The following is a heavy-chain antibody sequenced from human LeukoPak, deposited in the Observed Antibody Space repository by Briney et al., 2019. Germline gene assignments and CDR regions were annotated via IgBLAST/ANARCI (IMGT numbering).Heavy chain of an antibody. CDR3: AKGDYSGSGTFFRNGMDV. CDR1: GFTFSSCD. Sequence: GGSLRLSCAASGFTFSSCDMSWVRQAPGKGLEWVSAVTASAGDTYYADSVQGRFTITRDNSKNTLFLQMNSLRAEDTAVYYCAKGDYSGSGTFFRNGMDVRGQGTTVTVSS. D-gene: IGHD3-10*01. V-gene: IGHV3-23*01. CDR2: VTASAGDT. J-gene: IGHJ6*02.